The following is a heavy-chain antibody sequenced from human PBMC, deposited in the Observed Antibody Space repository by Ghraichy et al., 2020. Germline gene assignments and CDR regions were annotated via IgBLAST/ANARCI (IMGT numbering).Heavy chain of an antibody. D-gene: IGHD1-26*01. V-gene: IGHV3-7*01. J-gene: IGHJ6*02. CDR2: INQDGSEK. Sequence: LSLTCAASEFTSSSFWMSWVRQAPGKGLEWVANINQDGSEKYFLDSVKGRFTISRDNARNSLYLQMNSLRAEDTAVYYCARIRYSAGNYFGMDVWGQGTTVTVSS. CDR1: EFTSSSFW. CDR3: ARIRYSAGNYFGMDV.